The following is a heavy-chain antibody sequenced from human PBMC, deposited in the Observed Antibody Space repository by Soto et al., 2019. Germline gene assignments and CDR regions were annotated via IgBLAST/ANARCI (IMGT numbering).Heavy chain of an antibody. CDR1: GGSISSSSYY. CDR2: IYYSGST. Sequence: SETLSLTCTVSGGSISSSSYYWGWIRQPPGKGLEWIGSIYYSGSTYYNPSLKSRVTISVDTSKNQFSLKLSSVTAADTAVYYCARRSTSITMVRGAEFDYWGQGTLVTVSS. CDR3: ARRSTSITMVRGAEFDY. V-gene: IGHV4-39*01. J-gene: IGHJ4*02. D-gene: IGHD3-10*01.